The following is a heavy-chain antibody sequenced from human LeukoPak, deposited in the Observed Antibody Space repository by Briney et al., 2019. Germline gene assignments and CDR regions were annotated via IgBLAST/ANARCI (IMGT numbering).Heavy chain of an antibody. CDR1: GGSFSGYY. CDR2: INHSGST. CDR3: ALKRGRHAFDI. J-gene: IGHJ3*02. V-gene: IGHV4-34*01. D-gene: IGHD3-10*01. Sequence: PSETLSLTCAVYGGSFSGYYWSWIRQPPGKGLEWIGEINHSGSTNYNPSLKSRVTISVDTSKNQFSLKLSSVTAADTAVYYWALKRGRHAFDIWGQGTMVTVSS.